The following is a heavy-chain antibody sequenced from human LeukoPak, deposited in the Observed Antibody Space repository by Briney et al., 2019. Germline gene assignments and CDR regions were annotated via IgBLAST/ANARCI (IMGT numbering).Heavy chain of an antibody. D-gene: IGHD5-24*01. Sequence: GGSLRLSCAASGFIFSKSWMSWVRQAPGKGLEWVSYINGPSDTIFYADSVKGRFSISRDNAKYSVYLQMSSLRAEDTAVYYCTTYGRDGYRGYFWGQGALVTVSS. CDR3: TTYGRDGYRGYF. J-gene: IGHJ4*02. CDR2: INGPSDTI. CDR1: GFIFSKSW. V-gene: IGHV3-48*04.